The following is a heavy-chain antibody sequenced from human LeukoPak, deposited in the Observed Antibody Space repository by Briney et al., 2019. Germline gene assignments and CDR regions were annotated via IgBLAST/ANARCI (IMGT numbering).Heavy chain of an antibody. CDR2: INHSGST. J-gene: IGHJ3*02. Sequence: SETPSLTCAVYGGSFSGYYWSWIRQPPGKGLEWIGEINHSGSTNYNPSLKSRVTISVDTSKNQFSLKLSSVTAADTAVYYCARDQYCSGGSCYWRRDAFDIWGQGTMVTVSS. V-gene: IGHV4-34*01. D-gene: IGHD2-15*01. CDR3: ARDQYCSGGSCYWRRDAFDI. CDR1: GGSFSGYY.